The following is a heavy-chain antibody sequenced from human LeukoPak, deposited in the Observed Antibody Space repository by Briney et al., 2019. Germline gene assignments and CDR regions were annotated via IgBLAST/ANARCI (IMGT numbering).Heavy chain of an antibody. D-gene: IGHD3-3*01. CDR3: AKDGPLLRFSDGMDV. CDR1: GFTFSNYA. CDR2: ITGSGGST. J-gene: IGHJ6*02. Sequence: GRSLRLSCAASGFTFSNYALSWVRQAPGKGLEWVSAITGSGGSTYYADSVKGRFTISRDNSKNTLYLQMNSLRAEDTAVYYCAKDGPLLRFSDGMDVWGQGTTVTVSS. V-gene: IGHV3-23*01.